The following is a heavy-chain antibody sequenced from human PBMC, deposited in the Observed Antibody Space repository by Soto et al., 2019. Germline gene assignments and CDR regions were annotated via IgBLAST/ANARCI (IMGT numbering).Heavy chain of an antibody. Sequence: ASVKVSCKASGYTFFTYDISWVRQAPGQGLEWMGIINPSGGSPTYAQKFQGRVTMTRDTSASTVYMELSSLRSEDTAVYYCARVSITGTAMYYFDYWGQGTLVTVSS. CDR1: GYTFFTYD. CDR3: ARVSITGTAMYYFDY. V-gene: IGHV1-46*01. J-gene: IGHJ4*02. CDR2: INPSGGSP. D-gene: IGHD1-7*01.